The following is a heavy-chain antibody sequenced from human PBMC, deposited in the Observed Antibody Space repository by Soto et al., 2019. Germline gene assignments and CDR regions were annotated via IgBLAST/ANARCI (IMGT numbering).Heavy chain of an antibody. D-gene: IGHD3-10*01. Sequence: ASVKVSCKASGGTFSSYTISWVRQAPGQGLEWMGRIIPILGIANYAQKFQGRVTITADKSTSTAYMELSSLRSEDTAVYYCARGSECYYGSGACYMDVWGKGTTVTVSS. CDR2: IIPILGIA. CDR1: GGTFSSYT. J-gene: IGHJ6*03. V-gene: IGHV1-69*02. CDR3: ARGSECYYGSGACYMDV.